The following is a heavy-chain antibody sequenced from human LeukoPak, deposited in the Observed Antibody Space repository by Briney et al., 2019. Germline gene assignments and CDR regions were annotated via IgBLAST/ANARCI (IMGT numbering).Heavy chain of an antibody. J-gene: IGHJ6*02. Sequence: PSETLSLTCTVSGGSISSSSYYWGWIRQPPGKGLEWIGSIYYSGSTNYNPSLKSRVTISVDTSKNQFSLKLSSVTAADTAVYYCARGRRSGYVAGYYYYGMDVWGQGTTVTVSS. CDR3: ARGRRSGYVAGYYYYGMDV. CDR2: IYYSGST. V-gene: IGHV4-39*07. CDR1: GGSISSSSYY. D-gene: IGHD3-3*01.